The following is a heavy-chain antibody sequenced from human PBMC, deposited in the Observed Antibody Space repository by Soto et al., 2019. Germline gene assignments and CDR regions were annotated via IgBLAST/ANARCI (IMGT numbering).Heavy chain of an antibody. CDR3: AKARAQQLMRVGMDV. V-gene: IGHV3-23*01. J-gene: IGHJ6*02. CDR1: GFTFSSYA. CDR2: IKDNGGGT. D-gene: IGHD6-13*01. Sequence: EVQLLESGGGLVQPGGSLRLSCAASGFTFSSYAMNWVRQAPGKGLEWVSVIKDNGGGTYYADSVKGRFTISRDNSKNTLNLQMNSLRAEDTAIYYCAKARAQQLMRVGMDVWGHGTTVTVS.